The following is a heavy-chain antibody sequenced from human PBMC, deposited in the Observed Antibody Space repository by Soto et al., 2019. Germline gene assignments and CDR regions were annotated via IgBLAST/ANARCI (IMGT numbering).Heavy chain of an antibody. CDR1: GYTFTSYG. D-gene: IGHD3-9*01. CDR2: ISAYNGNT. Sequence: ASVKVSCKASGYTFTSYGISWVRQAPERGLEWMGWISAYNGNTNYAQKLQGRVTMTTDTSTSTAYMELRSLRSDDTAVYYCARYDILTGPAGYGMDVWGQGTTVTVS. V-gene: IGHV1-18*01. J-gene: IGHJ6*02. CDR3: ARYDILTGPAGYGMDV.